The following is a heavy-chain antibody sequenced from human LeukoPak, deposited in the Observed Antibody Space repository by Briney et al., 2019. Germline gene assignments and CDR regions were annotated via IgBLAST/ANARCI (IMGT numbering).Heavy chain of an antibody. D-gene: IGHD6-19*01. Sequence: ASVKVSCKVSGYTLTELSMHWVRQAPGKGLGWMGGFDPEDGETIYAQKFQGRVTMTEDTSTDTAYMELSSLRSEDTAVYYCAIGSRYSSGWYADAFDIWGQGTMVTVSS. CDR1: GYTLTELS. V-gene: IGHV1-24*01. CDR2: FDPEDGET. CDR3: AIGSRYSSGWYADAFDI. J-gene: IGHJ3*02.